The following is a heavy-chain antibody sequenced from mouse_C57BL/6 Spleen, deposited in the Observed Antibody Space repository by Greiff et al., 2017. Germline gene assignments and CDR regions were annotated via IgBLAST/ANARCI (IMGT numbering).Heavy chain of an antibody. CDR3: AREGGLRLAMDY. CDR1: GFTFSDYY. V-gene: IGHV5-16*01. J-gene: IGHJ4*01. CDR2: INYDGSST. D-gene: IGHD2-4*01. Sequence: EVKLMESEGGLVQPGSSMKLSCTASGFTFSDYYMAWVRQVPEKGLEWVANINYDGSSTYYLDSLKSRFIISRDNAKNILYLQMSSLKSEDTATYYCAREGGLRLAMDYWGQGTSVTVSS.